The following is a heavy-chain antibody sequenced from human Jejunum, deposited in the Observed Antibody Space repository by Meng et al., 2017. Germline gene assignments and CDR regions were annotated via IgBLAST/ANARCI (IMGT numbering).Heavy chain of an antibody. CDR3: ARENDARENDCSGGNCYPNDAFDI. Sequence: SETLSLTCTVSGGFIRSYYWSWVRQPAGKGLEWIGRIYSSGRTNYNPSFNSRVTMSVDTSKNQFSLKLTSVTAADTAVYYCARENDARENDCSGGNCYPNDAFDIWGQGTMVTVSS. D-gene: IGHD2-15*01. V-gene: IGHV4-4*07. J-gene: IGHJ3*02. CDR2: IYSSGRT. CDR1: GGFIRSYY.